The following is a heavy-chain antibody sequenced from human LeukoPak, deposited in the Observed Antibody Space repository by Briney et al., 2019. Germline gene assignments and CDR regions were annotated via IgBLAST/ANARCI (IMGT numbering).Heavy chain of an antibody. J-gene: IGHJ6*03. CDR1: GFTFTSYS. V-gene: IGHV3-21*01. D-gene: IGHD2-15*01. CDR2: ISSSSSYI. Sequence: GGSLRLSCAASGFTFTSYSMNWVRQAPGKGLGWVSSISSSSSYIYYADSVKGRFAISRDNAKNSLYLQMSSLRAEATAVYYCARASLSYDTVVSYYMDVWGKGTTVTVSS. CDR3: ARASLSYDTVVSYYMDV.